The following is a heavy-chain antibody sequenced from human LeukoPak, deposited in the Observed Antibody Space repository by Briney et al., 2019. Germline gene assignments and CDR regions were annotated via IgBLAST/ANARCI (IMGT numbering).Heavy chain of an antibody. V-gene: IGHV3-23*01. CDR2: ISGSASRT. CDR1: GFTFSTYA. Sequence: GRSLRLSCAASGFTFSTYAMNWVSQDPGKGLQRVSSISGSASRTYYGDSVKGRFTISRDNSKNTLPLQMNSLRVDDTAVYYCARDGEPRYWGSGYYYGMDVWGQGTTVSVSS. D-gene: IGHD7-27*01. CDR3: ARDGEPRYWGSGYYYGMDV. J-gene: IGHJ6*02.